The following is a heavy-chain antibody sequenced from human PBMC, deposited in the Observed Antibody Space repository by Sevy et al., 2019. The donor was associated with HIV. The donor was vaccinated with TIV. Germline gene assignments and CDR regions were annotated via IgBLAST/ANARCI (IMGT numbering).Heavy chain of an antibody. D-gene: IGHD3-16*01. CDR3: AHGTFGRFES. CDR1: GFTFSANW. CDR2: IKGDGSDK. J-gene: IGHJ4*02. Sequence: GGSLRLSCAASGFTFSANWMNWVRQAQGKGLEGVANIKGDGSDKHYVDFVEGRFTISRDNAKNLLYLQMNSLRVEDTAVYYCAHGTFGRFESWGQGTLVTVSS. V-gene: IGHV3-7*01.